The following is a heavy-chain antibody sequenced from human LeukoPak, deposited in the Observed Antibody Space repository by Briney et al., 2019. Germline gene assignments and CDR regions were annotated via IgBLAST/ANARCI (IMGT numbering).Heavy chain of an antibody. CDR3: ARGAMATTPFFDY. D-gene: IGHD5-24*01. CDR1: GGSINSYY. CDR2: IYTSGTT. Sequence: PSETLSLTCTVSGGSINSYYWSWIRQPAGKGLEWIGRIYTSGTTNYNPSLKSRVTMSIDMSKNQFSLKLSSVTAADTAVYYCARGAMATTPFFDYWGQGTLVTVSS. V-gene: IGHV4-4*07. J-gene: IGHJ4*02.